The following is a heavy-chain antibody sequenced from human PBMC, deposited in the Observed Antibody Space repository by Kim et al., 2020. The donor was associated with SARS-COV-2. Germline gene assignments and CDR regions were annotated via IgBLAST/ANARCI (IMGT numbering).Heavy chain of an antibody. J-gene: IGHJ4*02. Sequence: GGSLRLSCAASRFTLSSYWMHWVRQAPGKGLVWVSRISADGSSTSYADSVKGRFTIPRDNAKNTLYLQMSRLRVEDTTVYYCARRADSSGFWYFDYWGQGTLVTVSS. CDR2: ISADGSST. D-gene: IGHD3-22*01. CDR1: RFTLSSYW. CDR3: ARRADSSGFWYFDY. V-gene: IGHV3-74*01.